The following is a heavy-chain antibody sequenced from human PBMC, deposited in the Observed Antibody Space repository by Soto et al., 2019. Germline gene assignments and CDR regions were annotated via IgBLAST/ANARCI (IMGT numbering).Heavy chain of an antibody. CDR2: IIPTFGTA. CDR1: GGTFSSYA. Sequence: SVKVSCKASGGTFSSYAISWVRQAPGQGLEWMGGIIPTFGTANYAQKFQGRVTITADESTSTAYMELSSLRSEDTAVYYCARDTIAARPVDYYYGMDVWGQGTTVTVSS. D-gene: IGHD6-6*01. J-gene: IGHJ6*02. CDR3: ARDTIAARPVDYYYGMDV. V-gene: IGHV1-69*13.